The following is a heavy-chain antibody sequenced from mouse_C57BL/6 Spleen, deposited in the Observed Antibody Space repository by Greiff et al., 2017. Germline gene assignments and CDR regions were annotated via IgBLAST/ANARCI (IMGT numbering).Heavy chain of an antibody. CDR3: ARDNGSSYGWYFDV. V-gene: IGHV5-4*01. Sequence: EVMLVESGGGLVKPGGSLKLSCAASGFTFSSYAMSWVRQTPEKRLAWVATISDGGSYTYYPDNVKGRFTISRDNAKNNLYLQMSHLKSEDTAMYYCARDNGSSYGWYFDVWGTGTTVTVSS. D-gene: IGHD1-1*01. CDR2: ISDGGSYT. CDR1: GFTFSSYA. J-gene: IGHJ1*03.